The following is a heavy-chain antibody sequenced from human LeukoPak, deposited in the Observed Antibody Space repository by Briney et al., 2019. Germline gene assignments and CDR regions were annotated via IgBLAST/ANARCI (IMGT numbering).Heavy chain of an antibody. Sequence: NPSETLSLTCTVSGDSISSSSYYWGWIRQPPGKGLEWIGSIDYSGSTYYNPSLKSRVTISVDTSKNQFSLKLNSVTAADKAVYHCARPAAGGNLYFDFWGQGTLVTVSS. D-gene: IGHD3-10*01. CDR1: GDSISSSSYY. CDR2: IDYSGST. V-gene: IGHV4-39*01. J-gene: IGHJ4*02. CDR3: ARPAAGGNLYFDF.